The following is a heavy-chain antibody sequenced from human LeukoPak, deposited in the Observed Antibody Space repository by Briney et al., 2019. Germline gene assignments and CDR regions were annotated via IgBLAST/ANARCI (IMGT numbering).Heavy chain of an antibody. V-gene: IGHV1-69*13. CDR2: IIPIFGTA. J-gene: IGHJ4*02. D-gene: IGHD1-1*01. CDR1: GYTFTGYY. Sequence: GASVKVSCKASGYTFTGYYMHWVRQAPGQGLEWMGGIIPIFGTANYAQKFQGRVTITADESTSTAYMELSSLRSEDTAVYYCARDPLDWKTAVTPSFDYWGQGTLVTVSS. CDR3: ARDPLDWKTAVTPSFDY.